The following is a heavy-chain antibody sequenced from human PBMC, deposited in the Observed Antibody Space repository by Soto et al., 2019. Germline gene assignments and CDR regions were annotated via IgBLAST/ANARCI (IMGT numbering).Heavy chain of an antibody. V-gene: IGHV6-1*01. CDR2: TYYRSKWYN. CDR3: ARDNAEDSSSWYIAFDI. Sequence: PSQTLSLTCAISGDSVSSNSAAWNWIRQSPLRGLEWLGRTYYRSKWYNDYAVSVKSRITINPDTSKNQFSLQLNSVTPEDTAVYYCARDNAEDSSSWYIAFDIWGQGTMVTVSS. D-gene: IGHD6-13*01. CDR1: GDSVSSNSAA. J-gene: IGHJ3*02.